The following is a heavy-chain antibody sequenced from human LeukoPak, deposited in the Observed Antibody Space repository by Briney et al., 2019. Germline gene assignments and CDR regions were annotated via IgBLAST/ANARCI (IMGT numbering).Heavy chain of an antibody. CDR3: ARAQYNSGPDY. Sequence: GGSLRLSCAASGFTFSSYGMHWVRQAPGKGLEWVAVISYDGSNKYYADSVKGRFTISRDNAKNSLYLQMNSLRAEDTAVYYCARAQYNSGPDYWGQGTLVTVSS. CDR1: GFTFSSYG. J-gene: IGHJ4*02. V-gene: IGHV3-30*03. CDR2: ISYDGSNK. D-gene: IGHD6-19*01.